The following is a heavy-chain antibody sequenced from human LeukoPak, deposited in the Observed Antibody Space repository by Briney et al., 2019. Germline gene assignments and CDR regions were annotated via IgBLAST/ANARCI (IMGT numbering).Heavy chain of an antibody. CDR3: ARHIGYSGGYTTFDY. V-gene: IGHV5-51*01. D-gene: IGHD5-12*01. CDR1: GYSFTSYW. Sequence: PGESLKISCKGSGYSFTSYWIAWVRQMPGKGLEWMGIIYPGDSDTRYSPSLQGQVTISADKSISTAYLQWSSLKASDTAMYYCARHIGYSGGYTTFDYWGQGTLVTVSS. J-gene: IGHJ4*02. CDR2: IYPGDSDT.